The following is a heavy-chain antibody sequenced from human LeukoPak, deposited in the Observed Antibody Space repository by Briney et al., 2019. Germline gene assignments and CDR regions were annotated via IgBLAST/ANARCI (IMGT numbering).Heavy chain of an antibody. J-gene: IGHJ5*02. CDR1: GGSISSGGYY. D-gene: IGHD2-2*02. V-gene: IGHV4-30-2*01. CDR2: INHSGST. Sequence: SQTLSLTCAVSGGSISSGGYYWSWIRQPPGKGLEWIGEINHSGSTNYNPSLKSRVTISVDTSKNQFSLKLSSVTAADTAVYYCARGYDIVVVPAAIREVNWFDPWGQGTLVTVSS. CDR3: ARGYDIVVVPAAIREVNWFDP.